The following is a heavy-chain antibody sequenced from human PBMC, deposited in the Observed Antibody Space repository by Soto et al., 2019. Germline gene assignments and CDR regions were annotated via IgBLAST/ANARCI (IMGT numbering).Heavy chain of an antibody. CDR1: GFNFSGSA. CDR2: IRSRANNYAT. D-gene: IGHD2-2*02. V-gene: IGHV3-73*01. CDR3: NRGQGAPIGDYYDHGMDV. Sequence: LRLSCAASGFNFSGSAIHWVRQASGKGLEWVGRIRSRANNYATSSAASVKGRFKFSRDDSKNTAYLQMSTLKTEDTAVYYCNRGQGAPIGDYYDHGMDVWGQGTTVTVSS. J-gene: IGHJ6*02.